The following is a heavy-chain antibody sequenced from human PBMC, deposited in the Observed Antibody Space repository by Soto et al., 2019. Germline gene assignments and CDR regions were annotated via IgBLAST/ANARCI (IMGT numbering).Heavy chain of an antibody. CDR3: ARGVRSTVTTRGWFDP. D-gene: IGHD4-17*01. V-gene: IGHV4-34*02. CDR1: GGSFTGYY. J-gene: IGHJ5*02. Sequence: QLQLQQWGAGRLKPSETLSLTCAVYGGSFTGYYWSWIRQPPGKGLEGIGQITHSGSTNYNPSLKSRVTISIDTSTNQFSLKLSSVTAADTAVYYCARGVRSTVTTRGWFDPWGQGTLVTVSS. CDR2: ITHSGST.